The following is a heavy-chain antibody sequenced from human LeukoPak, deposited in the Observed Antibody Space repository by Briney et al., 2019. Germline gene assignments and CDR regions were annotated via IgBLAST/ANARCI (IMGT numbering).Heavy chain of an antibody. CDR3: ARGLYGDYFDY. CDR1: GGSISSGGYY. D-gene: IGHD4-17*01. CDR2: IYHSGST. J-gene: IGHJ4*02. Sequence: PSETLSLTCTVSGGSISSGGYYWSWIRQPPGKGLEWIGYIYHSGSTYYNPSLKSRVTISVDRSKNQFSLKLSSVTAADTAVYYCARGLYGDYFDYWGQGTLVTVSS. V-gene: IGHV4-30-2*01.